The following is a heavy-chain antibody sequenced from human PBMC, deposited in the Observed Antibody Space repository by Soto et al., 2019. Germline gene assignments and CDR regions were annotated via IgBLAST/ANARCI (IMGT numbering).Heavy chain of an antibody. J-gene: IGHJ4*02. CDR1: GFTFSSYG. Sequence: QVQLVESGGGVVQPGRSLRLSCAASGFTFSSYGMHWVRQAPGKGLEWVAVISYDGSNKYYADSVKGRFTISRENSKNTLYLQMNSRRAEDTAVYYCAKDRYYGSGSAFDSWGQGTLVTVSS. CDR3: AKDRYYGSGSAFDS. CDR2: ISYDGSNK. V-gene: IGHV3-30*18. D-gene: IGHD3-10*01.